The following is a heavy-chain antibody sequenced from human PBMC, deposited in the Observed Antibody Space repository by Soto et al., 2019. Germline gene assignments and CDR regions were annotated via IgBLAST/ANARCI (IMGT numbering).Heavy chain of an antibody. CDR2: INPNSGGT. J-gene: IGHJ6*02. CDR1: GYTFTGYY. V-gene: IGHV1-2*04. CDR3: ATELIAAAGTLKPYYYYGMDV. Sequence: ASVKVSCKASGYTFTGYYMHWVRQAPGQGLEWMGWINPNSGGTNYAQKFQGWVTMTRDTSISTAYMELSRLRSDDTAVYYCATELIAAAGTLKPYYYYGMDVWGQGTTVTVSS. D-gene: IGHD6-13*01.